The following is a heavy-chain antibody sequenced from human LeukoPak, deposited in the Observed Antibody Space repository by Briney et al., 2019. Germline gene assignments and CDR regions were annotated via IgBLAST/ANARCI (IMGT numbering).Heavy chain of an antibody. V-gene: IGHV1-69*05. J-gene: IGHJ4*02. CDR2: IIPIFGTA. CDR1: GGTFSSYA. Sequence: VKVSCKASGGTFSSYAISWVRQAPGQGLEWMGGIIPIFGTANYAQKFQGRVTITTDESTSTAYMELSSLRSEDTAVYYCASGASTYYYDSSGYTFDYWGQGTLVTVSS. CDR3: ASGASTYYYDSSGYTFDY. D-gene: IGHD3-22*01.